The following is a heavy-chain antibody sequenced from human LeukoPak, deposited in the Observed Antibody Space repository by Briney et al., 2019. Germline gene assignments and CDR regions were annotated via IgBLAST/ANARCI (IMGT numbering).Heavy chain of an antibody. CDR1: GFTFSSYD. CDR2: IGTAGDT. V-gene: IGHV3-13*01. CDR3: ARGRDSSGWYFSAFDY. Sequence: GGSLRLSCAASGFTFSSYDMHWVRQATGKGLEWVSAIGTAGDTYYPGSVMGRFTISREIAKNSLYLQMNSLRAEDTAVYYCARGRDSSGWYFSAFDYWGQGTLVTVSS. D-gene: IGHD6-19*01. J-gene: IGHJ4*02.